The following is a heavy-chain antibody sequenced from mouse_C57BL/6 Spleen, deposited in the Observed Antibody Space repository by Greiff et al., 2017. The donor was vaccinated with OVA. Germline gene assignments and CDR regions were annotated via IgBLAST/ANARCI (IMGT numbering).Heavy chain of an antibody. D-gene: IGHD3-2*02. Sequence: VQLQQSGAELVRPGASVTLSCKASGYTFTDYEMHWVKQTPVHGLEWIGAIDPETGGTAYNQKFKGKAILTADKSSSTAYMELRSLTSEDSAVYYCTRKDSSGYSYYFDYWGQGTTFTVSS. CDR1: GYTFTDYE. CDR2: IDPETGGT. V-gene: IGHV1-15*01. CDR3: TRKDSSGYSYYFDY. J-gene: IGHJ2*01.